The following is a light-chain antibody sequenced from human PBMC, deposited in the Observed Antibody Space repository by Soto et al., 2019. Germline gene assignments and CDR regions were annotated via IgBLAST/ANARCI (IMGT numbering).Light chain of an antibody. J-gene: IGKJ1*01. CDR1: QSVTSSY. V-gene: IGKV3-20*01. CDR3: QQYGSSPRT. CDR2: GAS. Sequence: EIVLTQSPGTLSLSPGERATLSCRASQSVTSSYLAWYQQKPGQAPRLLIYGASSRATGIPDRFSGSGSGTDFTLTINRLEPEDFEVYYCQQYGSSPRTLGQGTKVDIK.